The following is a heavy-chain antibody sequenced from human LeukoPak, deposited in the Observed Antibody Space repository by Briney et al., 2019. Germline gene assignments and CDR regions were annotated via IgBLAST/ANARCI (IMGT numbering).Heavy chain of an antibody. Sequence: ASVKVSCKASGYTFTSYYMHWVRQAPGQELEWMGIINPSGGSTSYAQKFQGRVTMTRDTSTSTVYMELSSLRSEDTAVYYCARVFYDSSGYNPWPFDYWGQGTLVTVSS. D-gene: IGHD3-22*01. V-gene: IGHV1-46*01. CDR3: ARVFYDSSGYNPWPFDY. CDR1: GYTFTSYY. CDR2: INPSGGST. J-gene: IGHJ4*02.